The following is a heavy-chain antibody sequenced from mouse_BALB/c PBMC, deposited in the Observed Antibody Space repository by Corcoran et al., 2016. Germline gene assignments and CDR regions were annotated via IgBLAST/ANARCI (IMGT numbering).Heavy chain of an antibody. CDR2: INPYNGAT. CDR1: GYSFTGNY. J-gene: IGHJ2*01. V-gene: IGHV1-26*01. D-gene: IGHD1-1*01. CDR3: ARDYYGSRGDWYFDY. Sequence: EVQLQQYGPELVKPGALVKISCKASGYSFTGNYMPWGKQSHLKSLEWIGRINPYNGATSYNQNFKDKASLTVYKSSSTAYMERHSLTSEDSAVYYWARDYYGSRGDWYFDYCGQGTTLTVSS.